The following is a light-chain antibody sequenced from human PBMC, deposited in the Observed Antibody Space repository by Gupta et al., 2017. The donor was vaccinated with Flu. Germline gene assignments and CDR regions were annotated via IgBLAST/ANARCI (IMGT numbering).Light chain of an antibody. J-gene: IGLJ1*01. CDR2: SNN. CDR1: SSNIGTVYD. CDR3: QSYDSSLIGYV. Sequence: QSVLTQPPSLSAAPGQRVTISCTGSSSNIGTVYDVHWYQQLPGTAPKLLIYSNNNRPSGVPDRFSGSKSGTSASLAITGLQAEDEADYYCQSYDSSLIGYVFGTGTKVTVL. V-gene: IGLV1-40*01.